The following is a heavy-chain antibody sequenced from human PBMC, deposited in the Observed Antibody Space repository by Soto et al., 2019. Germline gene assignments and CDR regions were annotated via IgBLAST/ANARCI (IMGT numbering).Heavy chain of an antibody. J-gene: IGHJ6*02. CDR2: IYHSGST. CDR3: ARVNIVVVPAAMALDYYYYGMDV. CDR1: GGSISSSNW. D-gene: IGHD2-2*01. Sequence: SETLSLTCAVSGGSISSSNWWSWVRQPPGKGLEWIGEIYHSGSTNYNPSLKSRVTISVDKSKNQFSLKLSFVTAADTAVYYCARVNIVVVPAAMALDYYYYGMDVWGQGTTVTVSS. V-gene: IGHV4-4*02.